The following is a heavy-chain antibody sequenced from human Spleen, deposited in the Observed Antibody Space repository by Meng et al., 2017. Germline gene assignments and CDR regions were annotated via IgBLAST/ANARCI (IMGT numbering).Heavy chain of an antibody. J-gene: IGHJ5*02. CDR2: INSDGSTT. CDR1: GFTFTSHW. CDR3: SREGWFDP. Sequence: GESLKISCTASGFTFTSHWIHWVRQAPGKGLVWVSRINSDGSTTTYADSVKGRFTIARDNAKNTVYLQMNSLRAEDTAVYYCSREGWFDPWGQGTLVTVSS. V-gene: IGHV3-74*01.